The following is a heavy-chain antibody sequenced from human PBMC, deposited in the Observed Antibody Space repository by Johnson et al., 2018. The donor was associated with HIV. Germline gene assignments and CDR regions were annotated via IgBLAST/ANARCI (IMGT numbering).Heavy chain of an antibody. V-gene: IGHV3-7*01. Sequence: EVLLLESGGGLVQRGGSLRLSCSGSGFSISNYWMSWVRQAPGKGLEWVAYIKQDGSAKYYGDSVKGRFTISRDNSKNTLYLQMNSLRTEDTAVYYCARVGAGHISGPDMVFDIWGQGTMVTVSS. D-gene: IGHD6-19*01. CDR1: GFSISNYW. CDR2: IKQDGSAK. CDR3: ARVGAGHISGPDMVFDI. J-gene: IGHJ3*02.